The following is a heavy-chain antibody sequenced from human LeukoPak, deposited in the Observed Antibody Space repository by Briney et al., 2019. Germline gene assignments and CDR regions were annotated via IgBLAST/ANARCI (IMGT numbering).Heavy chain of an antibody. V-gene: IGHV1-2*02. CDR2: INPNSGGT. D-gene: IGHD5-24*01. Sequence: AXVKVSXXASGYTFTGYYMHWVRQAPGQGLEWMGWINPNSGGTNYAQKFQGRVTMTRDTSIGTAYMELSRLRSDDTAVYYCARDQYNSLGDYWGQGTLVTVSS. CDR3: ARDQYNSLGDY. J-gene: IGHJ4*02. CDR1: GYTFTGYY.